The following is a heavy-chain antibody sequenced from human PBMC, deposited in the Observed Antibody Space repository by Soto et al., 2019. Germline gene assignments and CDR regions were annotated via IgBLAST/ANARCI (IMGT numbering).Heavy chain of an antibody. V-gene: IGHV3-74*01. D-gene: IGHD1-26*01. J-gene: IGHJ3*02. CDR2: IKSDGSST. Sequence: EVQLVESGGGLVQPGGSLRLSCAASGFTFSSYWMHWIRQAPGKGLVWVSRIKSDGSSTTYAESVKGRFTISRDNAKNTLYLQMNSLRAEDTAVYYCATRSSLRPFDIWGQGTMVTVSS. CDR3: ATRSSLRPFDI. CDR1: GFTFSSYW.